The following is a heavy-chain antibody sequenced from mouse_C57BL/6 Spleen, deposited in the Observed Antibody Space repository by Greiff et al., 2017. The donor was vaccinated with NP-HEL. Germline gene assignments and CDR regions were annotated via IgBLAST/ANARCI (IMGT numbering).Heavy chain of an antibody. D-gene: IGHD2-10*02. CDR1: GYTFTDYE. V-gene: IGHV1-15*01. CDR3: TRGYGNPFDY. Sequence: QVQLQQSGAELVRPGASVTLSCKASGYTFTDYEMHWVKQTPVHGLEWIGAIDPETGGTAYNQKFKGKAILTADKSSSTAYMELRSLTSEDSAVYYCTRGYGNPFDYWGQGTTLTVSS. J-gene: IGHJ2*01. CDR2: IDPETGGT.